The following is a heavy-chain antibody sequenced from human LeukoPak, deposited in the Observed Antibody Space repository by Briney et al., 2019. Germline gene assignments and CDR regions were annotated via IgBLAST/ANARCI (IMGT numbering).Heavy chain of an antibody. CDR1: GGSFSGYY. J-gene: IGHJ4*02. D-gene: IGHD6-13*01. CDR3: ARRSIAAALGY. CDR2: INHSGST. V-gene: IGHV4-34*01. Sequence: SETLSLTCAVYGGSFSGYYWSWIRRPPGKGLEWTGEINHSGSTNYNPSLKSRVTISVDTSKNQFSLKLSSVTAADTAVYYCARRSIAAALGYWGQGTLVTVSS.